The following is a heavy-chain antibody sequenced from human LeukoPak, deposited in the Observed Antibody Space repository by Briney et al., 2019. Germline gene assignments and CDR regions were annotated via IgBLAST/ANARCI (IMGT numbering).Heavy chain of an antibody. V-gene: IGHV3-33*01. CDR2: IWYDGSNK. J-gene: IGHJ4*02. D-gene: IGHD4-17*01. Sequence: GRSLRLSCAASGFTFSSYGMPWVRQAPGKGLEWVAVIWYDGSNKYYADSVKGRFTISRDNSKNTLYLQMNSLRAEDTAVYYCARDYGDLRRYYFDYWGQGTLVTVSS. CDR3: ARDYGDLRRYYFDY. CDR1: GFTFSSYG.